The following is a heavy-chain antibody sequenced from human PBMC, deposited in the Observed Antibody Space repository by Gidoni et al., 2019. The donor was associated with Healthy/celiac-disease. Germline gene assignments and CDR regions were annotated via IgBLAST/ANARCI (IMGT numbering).Heavy chain of an antibody. V-gene: IGHV4-31*03. CDR2: SYYSGST. Sequence: QVQLQESGPGLVKPSQTLSLTCTVSGGSISSGGSYWRWIRQHPGKGLEWIGYSYYSGSTYYNPSLKSRVTISVDTSKNQFSLKLSSVTAADTAVYYCARDSSGWYGYWGQGTLVTVSS. CDR3: ARDSSGWYGY. J-gene: IGHJ4*02. CDR1: GGSISSGGSY. D-gene: IGHD6-19*01.